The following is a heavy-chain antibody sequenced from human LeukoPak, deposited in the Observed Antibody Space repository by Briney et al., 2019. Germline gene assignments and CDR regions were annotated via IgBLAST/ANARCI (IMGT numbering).Heavy chain of an antibody. D-gene: IGHD6-13*01. CDR2: ISGSGGST. J-gene: IGHJ5*02. Sequence: PGGSLRLSCAASGFTFSSYAMSWVRQAPGKGLEWVSAISGSGGSTYYEDSVKGRFTISRDNSKNTLYLQMTSLRAEDTAVYYCAKAQLGEYNWFDPWGQGTLVTVSS. CDR1: GFTFSSYA. CDR3: AKAQLGEYNWFDP. V-gene: IGHV3-23*01.